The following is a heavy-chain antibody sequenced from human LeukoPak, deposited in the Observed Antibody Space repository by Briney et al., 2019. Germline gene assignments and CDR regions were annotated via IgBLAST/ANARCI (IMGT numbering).Heavy chain of an antibody. CDR2: ISRNGGST. CDR1: GFTFSSYA. J-gene: IGHJ4*02. D-gene: IGHD6-13*01. CDR3: ARQAAGVVY. Sequence: PGGSLRLSCAASGFTFSSYAMHWVRQAPGKGLEYVSGISRNGGSTYYADCVKGRFTISRENSKNTLYLQMGGLRAEDMAVYYCARQAAGVVYWGQGTLVTVSS. V-gene: IGHV3-64*02.